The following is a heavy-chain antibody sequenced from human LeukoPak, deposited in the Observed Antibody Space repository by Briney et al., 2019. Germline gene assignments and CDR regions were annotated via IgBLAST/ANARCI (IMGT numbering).Heavy chain of an antibody. D-gene: IGHD6-19*01. J-gene: IGHJ3*02. Sequence: PGGSLRLSCAASGLTVSSNYMTWVRQAPGKGLEWVSVIYSGGSTYYADSVKGRFTISRDNSKNTLYLQMNSLRVEDTAMYYCAKVGQASSGSVFAFDIWGQGTLVTVSS. CDR3: AKVGQASSGSVFAFDI. CDR1: GLTVSSNY. V-gene: IGHV3-66*01. CDR2: IYSGGST.